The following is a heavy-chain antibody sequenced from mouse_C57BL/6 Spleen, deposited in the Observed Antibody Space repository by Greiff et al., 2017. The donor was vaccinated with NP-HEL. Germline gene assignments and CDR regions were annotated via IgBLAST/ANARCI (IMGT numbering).Heavy chain of an antibody. D-gene: IGHD1-1*01. Sequence: VQLQESGPELVKPGASVKISCKASGYAFSSSWMNWVKQRPGKGLEWIGRIYPGDGDTNYNGKFKGKATLTADKSSSTAYMQLSSLTSEDSAVYFCARGGFITTMTYFDVWGTGTTVTVSS. V-gene: IGHV1-82*01. CDR2: IYPGDGDT. CDR1: GYAFSSSW. CDR3: ARGGFITTMTYFDV. J-gene: IGHJ1*03.